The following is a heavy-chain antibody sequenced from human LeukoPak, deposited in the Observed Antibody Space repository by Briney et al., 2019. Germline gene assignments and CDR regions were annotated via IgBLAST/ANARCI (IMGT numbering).Heavy chain of an antibody. V-gene: IGHV3-7*01. D-gene: IGHD5-24*01. CDR1: GFTFSAYW. J-gene: IGHJ4*02. Sequence: GGSLRLSCTASGFTFSAYWMTWVRQAPGKGLEWVANIKEDGTEKNYVDSVKGRFTISRDNVKKSLYLEMNSLRVEDTAVYYCARGRWSDYWGQGTQVTVSS. CDR3: ARGRWSDY. CDR2: IKEDGTEK.